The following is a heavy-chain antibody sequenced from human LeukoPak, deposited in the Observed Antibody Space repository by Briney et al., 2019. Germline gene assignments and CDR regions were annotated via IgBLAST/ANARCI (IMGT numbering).Heavy chain of an antibody. J-gene: IGHJ3*02. CDR3: ARSRDAAFDI. V-gene: IGHV3-74*01. CDR2: IIRDGSNT. CDR1: GFIFSTYS. D-gene: IGHD2-2*01. Sequence: GGSLRLSCATTGFIFSTYSMHWIRQGPGKGLVWVSRIIRDGSNTDYADSVKGRFTISRDNTRNTLYLQMNSLRSEDTAVYYCARSRDAAFDIWGRGTMVTVSS.